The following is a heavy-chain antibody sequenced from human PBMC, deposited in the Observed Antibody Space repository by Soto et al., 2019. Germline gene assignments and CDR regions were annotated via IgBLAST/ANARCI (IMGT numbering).Heavy chain of an antibody. CDR2: MYYSGST. CDR3: ARHGIIGTKASFDP. CDR1: GGSINSFH. V-gene: IGHV4-59*01. D-gene: IGHD1-7*01. J-gene: IGHJ5*02. Sequence: SETLSLTCTVSGGSINSFHWSWIRQPPGKGLEWIGYMYYSGSTNYNPSLKSRVTMSADTSKNQLSLRLSSVTAADTAMYYCARHGIIGTKASFDPWGQGTPVTVSS.